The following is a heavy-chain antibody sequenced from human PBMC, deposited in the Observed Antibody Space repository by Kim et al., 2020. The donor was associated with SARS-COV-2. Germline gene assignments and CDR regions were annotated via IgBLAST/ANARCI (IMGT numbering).Heavy chain of an antibody. Sequence: STNSNPSLKSRVTMSVDTSKNQFSLKLSSVTAADTAVYYCASYPWQGIDYWGQGTLVTVSS. CDR3: ASYPWQGIDY. D-gene: IGHD5-12*01. J-gene: IGHJ4*02. V-gene: IGHV4-59*10. CDR2: ST.